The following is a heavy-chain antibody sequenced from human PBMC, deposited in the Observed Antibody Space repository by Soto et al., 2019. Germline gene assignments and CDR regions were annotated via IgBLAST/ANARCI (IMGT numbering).Heavy chain of an antibody. CDR2: IWYDGSNK. CDR1: GFTFSSYG. J-gene: IGHJ6*02. D-gene: IGHD3-3*01. CDR3: ARKPERRSGDYYYYGMDV. V-gene: IGHV3-33*01. Sequence: GGSLRLSCAASGFTFSSYGMHWVRQAPGKGLEWVAVIWYDGSNKYYADSVKGRFTISRDNSKNTLYLQMNSLRAEDTAVYYCARKPERRSGDYYYYGMDVWGQGTTVTVSS.